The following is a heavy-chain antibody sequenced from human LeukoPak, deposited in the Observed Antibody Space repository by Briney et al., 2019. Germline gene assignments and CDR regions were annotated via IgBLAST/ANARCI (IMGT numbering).Heavy chain of an antibody. J-gene: IGHJ4*02. CDR3: AKDILNCSGGSCYPYYFDY. CDR2: ISGDGGST. V-gene: IGHV3-43*02. CDR1: GFTFDDYA. D-gene: IGHD2-15*01. Sequence: GGSLRLSXAASGFTFDDYAMHWVRQAPGKGLEWVSLISGDGGSTYYADSVKGRFTISRDNSKNSLYLQMNSLRTEDTALYYCAKDILNCSGGSCYPYYFDYWGQGTLVTVSS.